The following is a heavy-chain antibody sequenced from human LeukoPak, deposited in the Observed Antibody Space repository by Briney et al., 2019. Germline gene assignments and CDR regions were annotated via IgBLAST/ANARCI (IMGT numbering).Heavy chain of an antibody. CDR2: ISGSGGST. CDR1: GFTFSSYA. CDR3: AKDQAGGWYENWFDP. J-gene: IGHJ5*02. Sequence: PGGSLRPSCAASGFTFSSYAMSWVRQAPGKGLEWVSAISGSGGSTYYADSVKGRFTISRDNSKNTLYLRMNSLRAEDTAVYYCAKDQAGGWYENWFDPWGQGTLVTVSS. D-gene: IGHD6-19*01. V-gene: IGHV3-23*01.